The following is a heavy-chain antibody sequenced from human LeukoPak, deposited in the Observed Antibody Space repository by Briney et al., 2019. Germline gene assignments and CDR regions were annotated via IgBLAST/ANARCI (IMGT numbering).Heavy chain of an antibody. J-gene: IGHJ5*02. D-gene: IGHD3-10*01. V-gene: IGHV3-15*01. CDR2: IKSKIGGATA. Sequence: PGGSLRLSCAGSGLTFSNAWMTWVRQAPGKGLEWVGRIKSKIGGATADYAAPVKDRFTISRDDSKNTLYLQMNSLKTEDPAVYYCATDRAWFDPWGQGTLVTVSS. CDR3: ATDRAWFDP. CDR1: GLTFSNAW.